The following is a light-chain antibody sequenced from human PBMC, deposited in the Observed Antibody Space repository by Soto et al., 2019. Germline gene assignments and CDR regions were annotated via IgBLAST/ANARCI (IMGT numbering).Light chain of an antibody. CDR2: AAS. CDR1: HDIGNS. V-gene: IGKV1-27*01. J-gene: IGKJ3*01. Sequence: DIQMTQSPSSLSASVGDRVTITCRACHDIGNSLAWYQQKPGQVPKLVIFAASTLQSGVPSRFSGSGSGTDFTLTINSLQPEDVATYYCQKYNGARPLFTFGPGTKVDIK. CDR3: QKYNGARPLFT.